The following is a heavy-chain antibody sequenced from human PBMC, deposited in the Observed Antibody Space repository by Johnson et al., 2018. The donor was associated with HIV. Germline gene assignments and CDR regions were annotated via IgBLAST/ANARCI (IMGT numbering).Heavy chain of an antibody. CDR3: AKDVNECVAWIQLWAPAFDI. J-gene: IGHJ3*02. Sequence: VQLVESGGGVVQTGRSLRLSCAASGFTFSSYAMHWVRQAPGKGLEYVSAISTNGFLTSYAHSVKGRFNISRDNSKNTLFLQMGSLRPEDTPVYYCAKDVNECVAWIQLWAPAFDIWGQGTMVTVS. CDR1: GFTFSSYA. V-gene: IGHV3-64*01. CDR2: ISTNGFLT. D-gene: IGHD5-18*01.